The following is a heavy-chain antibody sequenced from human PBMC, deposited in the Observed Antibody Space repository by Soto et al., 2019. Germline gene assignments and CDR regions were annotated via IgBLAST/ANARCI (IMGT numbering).Heavy chain of an antibody. V-gene: IGHV1-69*01. Sequence: QVQLVQSGAEVKKPGSSVKVSCKASGGTFSSYAISWVRQAPGQGLEWMGGIIPIFGTANYAQKFQGRVTITADESTSTAYMELSSLRSEDTAVYYCARVNDFWSGYYEPAYNYYGMDVWGQGTTVTVSS. CDR1: GGTFSSYA. CDR3: ARVNDFWSGYYEPAYNYYGMDV. J-gene: IGHJ6*02. D-gene: IGHD3-3*01. CDR2: IIPIFGTA.